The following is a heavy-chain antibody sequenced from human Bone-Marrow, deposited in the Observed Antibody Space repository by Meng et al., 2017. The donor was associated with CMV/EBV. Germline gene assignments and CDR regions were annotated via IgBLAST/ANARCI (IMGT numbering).Heavy chain of an antibody. D-gene: IGHD2-2*01. CDR1: GFTFSGSA. J-gene: IGHJ5*02. Sequence: GGSLRLSCTASGFTFSGSAMHWVRQAPGKGLEWVAFIRYDGSNKYYADSVKGRFTISRDNSKNTLYLQMNSLRAEDTAVYYCASRSSNPWGQGTLVTVSS. CDR2: IRYDGSNK. CDR3: ASRSSNP. V-gene: IGHV3-30*02.